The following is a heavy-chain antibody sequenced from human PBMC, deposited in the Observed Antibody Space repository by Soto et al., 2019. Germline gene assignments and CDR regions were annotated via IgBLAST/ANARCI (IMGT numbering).Heavy chain of an antibody. V-gene: IGHV1-69*13. J-gene: IGHJ4*02. CDR1: GGTFSSYA. CDR2: IIPIFGTA. D-gene: IGHD5-18*01. Sequence: ASVKVSCKASGGTFSSYAISWVRQAPGQGLERMGGIIPIFGTANYAQKFQGRVTITADESTSTAYMDPVDTATYFCARGLSGRPFDYWGQGTLVTVSS. CDR3: GRPFDY.